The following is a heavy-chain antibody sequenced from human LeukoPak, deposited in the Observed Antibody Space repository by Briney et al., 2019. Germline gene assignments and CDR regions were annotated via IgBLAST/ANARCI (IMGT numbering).Heavy chain of an antibody. CDR3: ARVRRGYGDSYYFDY. D-gene: IGHD4-17*01. Sequence: GESLKISCKASGYSFITYWIGWVRQMPGKGLEWMGIIYPGDSDTRYSPSFQGQVTISADKSISTAYLQWTSLKASDTGMYYCARVRRGYGDSYYFDYWGQGTLVTVSS. CDR2: IYPGDSDT. V-gene: IGHV5-51*01. J-gene: IGHJ4*02. CDR1: GYSFITYW.